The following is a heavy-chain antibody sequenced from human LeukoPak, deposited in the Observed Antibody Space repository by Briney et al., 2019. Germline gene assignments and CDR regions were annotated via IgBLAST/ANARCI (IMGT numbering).Heavy chain of an antibody. CDR3: ARGGRGNWNAPFDY. J-gene: IGHJ4*02. Sequence: PGGSLRLSCAASGFTFSSYDMNWVRQAPGKGLEWVSSISSSSSSIYYADSVKGRFTISRDNAKNSLYLQMNSLRADDTAVYYCARGGRGNWNAPFDYWGQGTLVTVSS. V-gene: IGHV3-21*01. D-gene: IGHD1-1*01. CDR2: ISSSSSSI. CDR1: GFTFSSYD.